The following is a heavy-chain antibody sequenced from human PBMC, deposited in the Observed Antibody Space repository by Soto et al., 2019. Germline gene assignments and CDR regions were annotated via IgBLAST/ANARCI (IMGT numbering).Heavy chain of an antibody. CDR2: ISYDGSNK. Sequence: QVPLVESGGGVVQPGRSLRLSCAASGFTFSSYGMHWVRQAPGKGLEWVAVISYDGSNKYYADSVKGRFTISRDNSKNTLYLQMNSLRAEDTAVYYCAKDRGYRGSTAYYYYGMDVWGQGTTVTVSS. D-gene: IGHD5-18*01. CDR3: AKDRGYRGSTAYYYYGMDV. V-gene: IGHV3-30*18. J-gene: IGHJ6*02. CDR1: GFTFSSYG.